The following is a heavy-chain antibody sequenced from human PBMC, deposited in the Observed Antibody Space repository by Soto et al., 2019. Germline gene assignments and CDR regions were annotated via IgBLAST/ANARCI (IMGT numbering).Heavy chain of an antibody. CDR2: IYYSGST. CDR1: GGSISSYY. Sequence: SETLSLTCTVSGGSISSYYWSWIRQPPGKGLEWIGYIYYSGSTNYNPFLKSRVTISVDTSKNQFSLKLSSVTAADTAVYYCARHADTFGGAFDYWGQGTLVTVSS. D-gene: IGHD3-16*01. V-gene: IGHV4-59*08. CDR3: ARHADTFGGAFDY. J-gene: IGHJ4*02.